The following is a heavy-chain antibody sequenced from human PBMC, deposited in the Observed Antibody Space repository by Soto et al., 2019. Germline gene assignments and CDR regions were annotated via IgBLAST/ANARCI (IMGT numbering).Heavy chain of an antibody. Sequence: ASVKVSCKASGGTISSYAISWVRQAPGQGLEWMGRINADYGNTQYAQKFRGRVTMTTDTSTTTVYMELTNLRSDDTAVYYCARCIQGDYYYGMDVWGQGTTVTVSS. V-gene: IGHV1-18*01. D-gene: IGHD5-18*01. CDR2: INADYGNT. CDR3: ARCIQGDYYYGMDV. CDR1: GGTISSYA. J-gene: IGHJ6*02.